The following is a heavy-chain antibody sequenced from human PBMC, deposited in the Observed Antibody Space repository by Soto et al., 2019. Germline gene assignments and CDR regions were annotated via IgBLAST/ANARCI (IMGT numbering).Heavy chain of an antibody. CDR1: GASISSRNR. Sequence: SQTLSRTSLASGASISSRNRSSWFRQSPGKGLEWIGEIYHTGITNYNPSLKSRVNISVDKSNNQFSLMLRSVTAADTAVYYCATLPPRIVVVVTPIPTWGQG. J-gene: IGHJ5*02. CDR2: IYHTGIT. CDR3: ATLPPRIVVVVTPIPT. V-gene: IGHV4-4*02. D-gene: IGHD2-8*02.